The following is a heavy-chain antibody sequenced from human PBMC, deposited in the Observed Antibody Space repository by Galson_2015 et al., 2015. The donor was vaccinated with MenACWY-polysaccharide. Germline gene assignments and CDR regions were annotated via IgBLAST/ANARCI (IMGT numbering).Heavy chain of an antibody. CDR2: IRYDGSNK. CDR1: GFTFSSYG. J-gene: IGHJ4*02. D-gene: IGHD6-19*01. V-gene: IGHV3-30*02. Sequence: SLRLSCAASGFTFSSYGMHWVRQAPGKGLEWVAFIRYDGSNKYYADSVKGRFTISRGNSKNTLYLQMNSLRAEDTAVYYCAKDRRPRIAVAGTLDYWGQGTLVTVSS. CDR3: AKDRRPRIAVAGTLDY.